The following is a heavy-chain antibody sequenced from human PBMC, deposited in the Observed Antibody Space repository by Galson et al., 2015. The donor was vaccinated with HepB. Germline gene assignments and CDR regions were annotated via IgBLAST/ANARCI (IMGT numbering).Heavy chain of an antibody. V-gene: IGHV3-30*03. J-gene: IGHJ4*02. CDR3: ARRYFDY. CDR2: ISYDGSNK. CDR1: RFSFSDYA. Sequence: SLRLSCAASRFSFSDYAMYWVRQAPGKGLEWVAVISYDGSNKYYADSVKGRFTISRDNSKNTLYLQMNNLRAEDTAVYYCARRYFDYWGQGTLVTVSS.